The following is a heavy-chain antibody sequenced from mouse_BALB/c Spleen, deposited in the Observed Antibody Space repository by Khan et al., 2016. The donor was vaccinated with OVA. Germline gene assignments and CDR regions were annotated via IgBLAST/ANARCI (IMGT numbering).Heavy chain of an antibody. CDR1: GFSLSNYG. J-gene: IGHJ3*01. CDR2: ILSGGNT. CDR3: AKGDYWYGKIAY. D-gene: IGHD2-14*01. V-gene: IGHV2-5*01. Sequence: QVQLQQSGPGLVQPSQSLSITCTVSGFSLSNYGVYWVRQSPGKGLEWLGVILSGGNTDYNAAFMSRLSITKDNSTSQVFFQMNSLHADDTAIYYCAKGDYWYGKIAYWGQGTLVTVSA.